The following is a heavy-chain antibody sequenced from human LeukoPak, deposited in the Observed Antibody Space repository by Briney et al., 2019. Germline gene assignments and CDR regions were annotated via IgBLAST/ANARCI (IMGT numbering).Heavy chain of an antibody. D-gene: IGHD4-11*01. Sequence: GASVKVSCKASGYTFTSYGISWVRQAPGQGLEWMGWISAYNGNTNYAQKLQGRVTMTTDTSTSTAYMELRSLRSDDTAVYYCASGAPTVTIDYYYYYGMDVWGQGTTVTVSS. V-gene: IGHV1-18*01. CDR2: ISAYNGNT. J-gene: IGHJ6*02. CDR3: ASGAPTVTIDYYYYYGMDV. CDR1: GYTFTSYG.